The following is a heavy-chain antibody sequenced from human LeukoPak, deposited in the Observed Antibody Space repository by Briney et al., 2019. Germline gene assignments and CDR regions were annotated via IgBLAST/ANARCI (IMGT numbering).Heavy chain of an antibody. CDR2: I. CDR1: GFTFSSYT. J-gene: IGHJ6*03. CDR3: ARAKFSAYTGNPGARKSSYDMDV. V-gene: IGHV3-21*01. Sequence: GGSLGLSGAASGFTFSSYTMNWFRKPPGKGLEWVSSIKGRFTISRDNAKNSLYLQMNSLRAEDTAVYYCARAKFSAYTGNPGARKSSYDMDVWGKGTTVTVSS. D-gene: IGHD1-26*01.